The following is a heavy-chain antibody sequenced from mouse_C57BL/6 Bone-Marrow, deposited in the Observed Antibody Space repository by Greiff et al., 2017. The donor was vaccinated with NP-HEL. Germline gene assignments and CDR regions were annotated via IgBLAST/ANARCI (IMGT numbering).Heavy chain of an antibody. CDR1: GYTFTDYY. Sequence: EVQLQQSGPVLVKPGASVKMSCKASGYTFTDYYMNWVKQSHGKSLEWIGVINPYNGGTSYNQKFKGKATLTVDKSSSTAYMELNRLTSEDSAVYYCAPSLLRYLAWFAYWGQGTLVTGSA. D-gene: IGHD1-1*01. CDR2: INPYNGGT. J-gene: IGHJ3*01. V-gene: IGHV1-19*01. CDR3: APSLLRYLAWFAY.